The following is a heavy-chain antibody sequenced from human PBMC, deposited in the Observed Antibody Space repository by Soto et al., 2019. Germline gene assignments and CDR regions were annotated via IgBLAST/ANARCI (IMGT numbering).Heavy chain of an antibody. CDR1: GGSISSYY. CDR3: ARDEGPEYFQH. J-gene: IGHJ1*01. CDR2: IYYSGST. Sequence: NPSETLSLTCTVSGGSISSYYWSWIRQPPGKGLEWIGYIYYSGSTNYNPSLKSRVTISVDTSKNQFSLKLSSVTAADTAVYYCARDEGPEYFQHWGQGTMVTVYS. V-gene: IGHV4-59*01.